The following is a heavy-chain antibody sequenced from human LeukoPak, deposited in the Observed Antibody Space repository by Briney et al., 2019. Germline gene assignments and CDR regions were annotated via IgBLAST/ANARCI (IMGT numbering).Heavy chain of an antibody. V-gene: IGHV1-24*01. CDR3: ATDRSLLWFGEQYNWFDP. CDR2: FDPEDGET. D-gene: IGHD3-10*01. Sequence: ASVKVSCKVSGYTLTELSMHWVRQAPGKGLEWMGGFDPEDGETIYAQKFQGRVTMTEDTSTDTAYMELSSLRSEDTAVYYCATDRSLLWFGEQYNWFDPWGRGTLVTVSS. J-gene: IGHJ5*02. CDR1: GYTLTELS.